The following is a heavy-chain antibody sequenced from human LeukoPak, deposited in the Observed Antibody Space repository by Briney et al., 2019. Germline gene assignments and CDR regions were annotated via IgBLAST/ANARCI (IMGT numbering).Heavy chain of an antibody. CDR3: ARDGELEVFDY. D-gene: IGHD1-1*01. CDR1: GFTFSSYA. Sequence: GGSLRLSCAASGFTFSSYAMHWVRQAPGKGLERVALIWYDGSNKYYADSVKGRFTISRDNSKNTLYLQMNSLRAEDTAVYYCARDGELEVFDYWGQGTLVTVSS. V-gene: IGHV3-33*08. J-gene: IGHJ4*02. CDR2: IWYDGSNK.